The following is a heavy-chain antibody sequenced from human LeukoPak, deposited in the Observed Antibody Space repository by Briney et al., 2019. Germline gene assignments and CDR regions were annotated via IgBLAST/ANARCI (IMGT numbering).Heavy chain of an antibody. CDR1: GYSISSGYY. CDR3: ARVAYSYGSNY. Sequence: NSSETLSLTCTVSGYSISSGYYWGWIRQPPGKGLEWIGSIYHSGSTYYKPSLKSRVTISVDTSKNQFSLKLSSVTAADTAVYYCARVAYSYGSNYWGQGTLVTVSS. V-gene: IGHV4-38-2*02. CDR2: IYHSGST. J-gene: IGHJ4*02. D-gene: IGHD5-18*01.